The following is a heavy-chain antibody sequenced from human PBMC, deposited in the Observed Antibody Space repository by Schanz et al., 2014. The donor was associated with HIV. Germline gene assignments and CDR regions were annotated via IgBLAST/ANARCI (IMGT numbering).Heavy chain of an antibody. V-gene: IGHV3-7*01. J-gene: IGHJ5*02. Sequence: VQLVESGGGVVQPGRSLRLSCTASGFTFSSSGMHWVRQAPGKGLEWEANINQDGSEKYNVDSAKGRITISRDNGKNSLYLQMNSLRAEDTAVYYCARDGLSSRGWFDPWGRGTLVTVSS. CDR1: GFTFSSSG. D-gene: IGHD1-26*01. CDR2: INQDGSEK. CDR3: ARDGLSSRGWFDP.